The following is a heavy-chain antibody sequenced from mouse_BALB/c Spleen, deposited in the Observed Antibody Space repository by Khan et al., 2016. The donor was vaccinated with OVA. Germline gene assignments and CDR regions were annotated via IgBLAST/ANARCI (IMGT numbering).Heavy chain of an antibody. V-gene: IGHV1-85*01. Sequence: QVQLKQSGAELVKPGASVKLSCKASGYTFTSYDINWVRQRPEQGLEWIGWMFPGDGSTKYNENFKGKATLTTDKSSSTAYMQLSRLTSEDSGAYVCAGGGYGGFAYCGQGTLVTVAA. J-gene: IGHJ3*01. CDR2: MFPGDGST. CDR1: GYTFTSYD. CDR3: AGGGYGGFAY. D-gene: IGHD2-14*01.